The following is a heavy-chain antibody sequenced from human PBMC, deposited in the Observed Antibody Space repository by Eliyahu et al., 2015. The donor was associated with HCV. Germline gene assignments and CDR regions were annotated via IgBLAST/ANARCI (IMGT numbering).Heavy chain of an antibody. D-gene: IGHD3-9*01. CDR1: GGSVSGYF. CDR3: AREGSLTGRGIDY. Sequence: QVQLQESGPGLVKPSETLSXTCTVXGGSVSGYFWSWIRQPAGKGXEWIGRIYTSGTTNYNPSLKSRVTMSVDTSKNQFSLKLTSVTAADTAVYYCAREGSLTGRGIDYWGQGTLVTVSS. V-gene: IGHV4-4*07. J-gene: IGHJ4*02. CDR2: IYTSGTT.